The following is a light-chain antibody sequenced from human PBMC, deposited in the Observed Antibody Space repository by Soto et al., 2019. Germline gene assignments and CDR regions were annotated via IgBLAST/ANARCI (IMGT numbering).Light chain of an antibody. CDR3: AAWDESLTGPV. CDR2: NNN. V-gene: IGLV1-44*01. J-gene: IGLJ1*01. Sequence: QSVLSQPPSATGTPGRTVIISCSGGRSDIGSNFVTWYQHLPGTAPKLLIYNNNQRPSGVPDRFSGSKSGTSASLAISGLQSEDEADYYWAAWDESLTGPVFGTGTKVTVL. CDR1: RSDIGSNF.